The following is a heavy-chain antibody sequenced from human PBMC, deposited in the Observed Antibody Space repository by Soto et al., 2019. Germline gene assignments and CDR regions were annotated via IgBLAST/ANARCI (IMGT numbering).Heavy chain of an antibody. CDR1: GGSVSSGSYY. Sequence: ETLSLTCTVSGGSVSSGSYYWSWIRQPPGKGLEWIGYIYYSGSTNYNPSLKSRVTISVDTSKNQFSLKLSSVTAADTAVYYCARDVAVAGRYYYYGMDVWGQGTTVTVSS. CDR3: ARDVAVAGRYYYYGMDV. V-gene: IGHV4-61*01. J-gene: IGHJ6*02. CDR2: IYYSGST. D-gene: IGHD6-19*01.